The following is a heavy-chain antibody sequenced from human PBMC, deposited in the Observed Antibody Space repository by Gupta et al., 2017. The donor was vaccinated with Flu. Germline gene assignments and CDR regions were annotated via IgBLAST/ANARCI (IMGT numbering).Heavy chain of an antibody. J-gene: IGHJ5*02. CDR2: IYYSGST. Sequence: QVQLQESGPGLVKPSETLSLTCTVSGCSISSYYWSWIRQPPGKGLEWIGYIYYSGSTNYNPSLKSRVTISVDTSKNQFSLKLSSVTAADTAVYYCARGVIGGYCRGGSGYGGCWFDPWGQGTLVTVSS. V-gene: IGHV4-59*01. CDR3: ARGVIGGYCRGGSGYGGCWFDP. D-gene: IGHD2-15*01. CDR1: GCSISSYY.